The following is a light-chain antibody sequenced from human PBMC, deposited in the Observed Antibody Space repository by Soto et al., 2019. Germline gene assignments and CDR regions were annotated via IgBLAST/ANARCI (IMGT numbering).Light chain of an antibody. Sequence: EIVLTQSPATLSLSPGERATLSCRASQSVSSYLAWYQQKPGQAPRLLIYDTSKRATGIPARFSGSGSGTDFTLTISSLEPEEFADYYCQQRTNWPRSFTFGPGTKVDIK. V-gene: IGKV3-11*01. J-gene: IGKJ3*01. CDR1: QSVSSY. CDR3: QQRTNWPRSFT. CDR2: DTS.